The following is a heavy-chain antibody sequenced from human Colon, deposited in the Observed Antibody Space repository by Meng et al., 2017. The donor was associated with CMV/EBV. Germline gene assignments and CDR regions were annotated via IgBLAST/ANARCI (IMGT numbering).Heavy chain of an antibody. D-gene: IGHD2-21*01. V-gene: IGHV3-23*01. CDR1: GFTFSTYA. CDR2: ITGTGATT. CDR3: AKDRAYCGSFSCSPNYFDG. Sequence: GGSLRLSCAASGFTFSTYALSWVRRAPGKGLEWVSRITGTGATTYYADSVKGRFTISRDNSRNTLYLQMNSLRAEDTAMYYCAKDRAYCGSFSCSPNYFDGWGQGNLVTVSS. J-gene: IGHJ4*02.